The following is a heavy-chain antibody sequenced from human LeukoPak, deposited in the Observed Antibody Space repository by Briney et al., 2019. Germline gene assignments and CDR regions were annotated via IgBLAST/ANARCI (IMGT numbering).Heavy chain of an antibody. Sequence: PGGSLRLSCAASGFTFSSYAMSWVRQAPGKGLEWVSVIYSGGSTYYADSVKGRFTTSRDNSKNTLYLQMNSLRAEDTAVYYCARDAGWNYGSGTLPSGYMDVWGKGTTVTVSS. CDR2: IYSGGST. D-gene: IGHD3-10*01. J-gene: IGHJ6*03. CDR1: GFTFSSYA. V-gene: IGHV3-53*01. CDR3: ARDAGWNYGSGTLPSGYMDV.